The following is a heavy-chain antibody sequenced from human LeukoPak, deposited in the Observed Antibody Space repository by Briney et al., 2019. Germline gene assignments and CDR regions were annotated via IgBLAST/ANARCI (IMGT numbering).Heavy chain of an antibody. CDR2: ISGSGGST. CDR1: GFIFSTYA. D-gene: IGHD6-13*01. CDR3: ARVIRAAPGKGYFDY. V-gene: IGHV3-23*01. Sequence: GGSLRLSCATSGFIFSTYALSWVRQASGKGLEWASSISGSGGSTYHADSVKGRFTISRDSSKNTLYLQMNSLRAEDTAIYYCARVIRAAPGKGYFDYWGQGTLVTVSS. J-gene: IGHJ4*02.